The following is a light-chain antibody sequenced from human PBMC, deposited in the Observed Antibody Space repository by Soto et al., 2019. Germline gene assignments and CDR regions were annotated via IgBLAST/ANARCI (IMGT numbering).Light chain of an antibody. CDR1: QSISSW. CDR2: DAS. V-gene: IGKV1-5*01. CDR3: QQYNSYSWT. Sequence: IQMTHSPSTLSASVGDRVTITCRASQSISSWLAWYQQKPGKAPKLLIYDASSLESGVPSRFSGSGSGTEFTLTISSLQPDDFATYYCQQYNSYSWTFGQGTKVDNK. J-gene: IGKJ1*01.